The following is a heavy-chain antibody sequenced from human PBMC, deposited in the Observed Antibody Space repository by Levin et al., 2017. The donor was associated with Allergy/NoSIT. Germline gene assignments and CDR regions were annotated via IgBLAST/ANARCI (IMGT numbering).Heavy chain of an antibody. V-gene: IGHV4-34*01. J-gene: IGHJ5*02. CDR2: IYPSGSS. CDR1: GGSFNNYY. Sequence: PSETLSLTCAVNGGSFNNYYWSWIRQPPGKGLEWIGEIYPSGSSNYNPSLKSRLTMSIDASKNQFSLELTSVTAADTAIYYCARQSGYCTSTTCRFYWFDPWGQGTQVTVSS. CDR3: ARQSGYCTSTTCRFYWFDP. D-gene: IGHD2-2*01.